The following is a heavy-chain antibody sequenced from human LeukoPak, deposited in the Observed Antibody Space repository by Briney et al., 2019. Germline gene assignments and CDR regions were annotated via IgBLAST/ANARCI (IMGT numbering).Heavy chain of an antibody. J-gene: IGHJ4*02. V-gene: IGHV5-51*01. CDR1: GYNFANYW. CDR2: IWPGDSDT. Sequence: GESLKISCKGSGYNFANYWIGWVRQMPGKGPEWMGVIWPGDSDTRYSPSFEGQVTISADKSISTAYLQWSSLKASDTSIYYCARSRYYDLMPGYNLWGQGTLVTVSS. D-gene: IGHD3-9*01. CDR3: ARSRYYDLMPGYNL.